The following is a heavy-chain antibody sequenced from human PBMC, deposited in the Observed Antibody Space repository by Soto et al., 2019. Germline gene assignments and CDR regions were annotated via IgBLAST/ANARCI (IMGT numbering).Heavy chain of an antibody. CDR3: ARGLGAYSRLKSHSMDV. Sequence: QVHLVESGGGVVQPGRSLRLSCAASEVNFAGDVMHWVRQAPGKGLEWVSVISSDGTTKYYSDSVKGRFIVSRDNSDKILSLQMNSLRPEDTAVYYCARGLGAYSRLKSHSMDVCGLGTTVTVSS. CDR1: EVNFAGDV. J-gene: IGHJ6*02. CDR2: ISSDGTTK. D-gene: IGHD4-4*01. V-gene: IGHV3-30*03.